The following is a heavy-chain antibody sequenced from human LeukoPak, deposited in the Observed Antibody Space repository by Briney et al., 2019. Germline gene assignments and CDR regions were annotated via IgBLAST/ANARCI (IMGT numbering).Heavy chain of an antibody. V-gene: IGHV3-30*18. D-gene: IGHD5-18*01. CDR2: ISYDGSNK. CDR1: GSTFSSHG. J-gene: IGHJ5*02. Sequence: GRSLRLSCAASGSTFSSHGTHWVRQAPGKGLEWVAVISYDGSNKYYADSVKGRFTIPRDNSKNTLYLQMNSLRAEDTAVYYCAKVEDTGPFDPWGQGTLVTVSS. CDR3: AKVEDTGPFDP.